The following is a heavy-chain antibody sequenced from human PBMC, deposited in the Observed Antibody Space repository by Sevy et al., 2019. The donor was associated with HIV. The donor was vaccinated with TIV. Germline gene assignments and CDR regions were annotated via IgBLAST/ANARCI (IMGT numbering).Heavy chain of an antibody. CDR3: AGSYFDSSCCSPLYYYGMDV. D-gene: IGHD3-22*01. V-gene: IGHV1-69*13. Sequence: ASVKVSCKASGGTFSNYAISWVRQAPRQGLERMGGFIPMFNTANYAQKFQGKVTLIADGTTTTDYMELSSLRSDDTDVYYCAGSYFDSSCCSPLYYYGMDVWGQGTTVTVSS. CDR2: FIPMFNTA. J-gene: IGHJ6*02. CDR1: GGTFSNYA.